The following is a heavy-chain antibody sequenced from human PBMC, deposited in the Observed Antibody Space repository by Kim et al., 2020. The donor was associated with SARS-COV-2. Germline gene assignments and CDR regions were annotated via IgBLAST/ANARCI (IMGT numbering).Heavy chain of an antibody. CDR2: ISWNSGSI. Sequence: GGSLRLSCAASGFTFGDYAMHWVRQAPGKGLEWVSGISWNSGSIGYADSVKGRFTISRDNAKNSLYLQMNSLRAEDTALYYCAKSDNYYDSSGYYDAFDIWGQGTMVTVSS. D-gene: IGHD3-22*01. V-gene: IGHV3-9*01. CDR3: AKSDNYYDSSGYYDAFDI. CDR1: GFTFGDYA. J-gene: IGHJ3*02.